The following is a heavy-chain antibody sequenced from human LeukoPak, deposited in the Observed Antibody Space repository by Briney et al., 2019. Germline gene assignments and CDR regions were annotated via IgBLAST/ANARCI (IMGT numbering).Heavy chain of an antibody. CDR1: GYTFTSYA. CDR3: ARPHYDFWSGYYVWFDP. J-gene: IGHJ5*02. D-gene: IGHD3-3*01. CDR2: INAGNGNT. Sequence: ASVKVSCKASGYTFTSYAMHWVRQAPGQRLEWMGWINAGNGNTKYSQKFQGRVTITRDTSASTAYMELSSLRSEDTAVYYCARPHYDFWSGYYVWFDPWGQGTLVTVS. V-gene: IGHV1-3*01.